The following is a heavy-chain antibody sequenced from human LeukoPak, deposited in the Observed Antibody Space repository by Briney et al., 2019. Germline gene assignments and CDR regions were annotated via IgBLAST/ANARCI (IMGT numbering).Heavy chain of an antibody. Sequence: GGSLRLSCAASGFTFSDYYMSWVRQAPGKGLEWVSSISSSSSYIYYADSVKGRFTISRDNAKNSLYLQMNSLRAEDTAVYYCARDSRYSSGSFDYWGQGTLVTVSS. CDR2: ISSSSSYI. V-gene: IGHV3-21*01. D-gene: IGHD6-19*01. J-gene: IGHJ4*02. CDR1: GFTFSDYY. CDR3: ARDSRYSSGSFDY.